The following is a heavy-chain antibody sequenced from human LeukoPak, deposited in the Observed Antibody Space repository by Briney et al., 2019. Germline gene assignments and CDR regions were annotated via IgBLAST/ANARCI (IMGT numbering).Heavy chain of an antibody. CDR3: AFERLGRVDY. J-gene: IGHJ4*02. CDR2: IYYSGST. D-gene: IGHD1-1*01. CDR1: GGSISSYY. V-gene: IGHV4-59*01. Sequence: SETLSLTCTVSGGSISSYYWSWIRQPPGKGLEWIGYIYYSGSTNYNPSLKSRVTISVDTSKNQFTLKLSSVTAADTAVYYCAFERLGRVDYWGQGTLVTVSS.